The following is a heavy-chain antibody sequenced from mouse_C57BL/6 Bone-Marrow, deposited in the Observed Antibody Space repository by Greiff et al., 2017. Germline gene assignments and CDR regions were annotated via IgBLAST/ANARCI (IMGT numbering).Heavy chain of an antibody. CDR3: TDHSSSYGY. V-gene: IGHV6-3*01. CDR1: GFTFSNSW. Sequence: EVKLAESGGGLVQPGGSMKLSCVASGFTFSNSWMNWVRPSPETGLELVAQIRLKYDHYSTHSAVSVKGRFTISRDDAKSRVHLQMNNVRAEDTGIYYCTDHSSSYGYWGQGTTLTVSS. J-gene: IGHJ2*01. CDR2: IRLKYDHYST. D-gene: IGHD1-1*01.